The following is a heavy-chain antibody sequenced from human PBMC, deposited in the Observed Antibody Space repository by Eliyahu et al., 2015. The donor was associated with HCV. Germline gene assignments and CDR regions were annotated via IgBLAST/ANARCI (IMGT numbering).Heavy chain of an antibody. CDR2: IKSKTDGGTT. D-gene: IGHD3-10*01. CDR1: XFXFSXAW. CDR3: TTDAGLGDYYYGMDV. J-gene: IGHJ6*02. V-gene: IGHV3-15*01. Sequence: EVQLVESGGXLVKPGGSLRLSCXXXXFXFSXAWMGWVRQAPGKGLEWVGRIKSKTDGGTTDYAAPVKGRFTISRDDSKNTLYLQMNSLKTEDTAVYYCTTDAGLGDYYYGMDVWGQGTTVTVSS.